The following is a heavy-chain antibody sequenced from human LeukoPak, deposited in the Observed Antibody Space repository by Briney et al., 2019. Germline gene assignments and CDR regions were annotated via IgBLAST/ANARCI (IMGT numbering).Heavy chain of an antibody. CDR3: AKDKAPSITIFGVIDY. Sequence: PGGSLRLSCAASGFTFSSYAMSWVRQAPGKGLEWVSAISGSGGSTYYADSVKGRFTISRDNSKNTLYLQMNSLRAGDTAVYYCAKDKAPSITIFGVIDYWGQGTLVTVSS. CDR1: GFTFSSYA. CDR2: ISGSGGST. D-gene: IGHD3-3*01. J-gene: IGHJ4*02. V-gene: IGHV3-23*01.